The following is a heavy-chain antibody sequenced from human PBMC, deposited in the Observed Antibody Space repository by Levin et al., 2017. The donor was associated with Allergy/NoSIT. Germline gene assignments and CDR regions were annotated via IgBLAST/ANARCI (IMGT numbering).Heavy chain of an antibody. CDR2: IKQDGSEK. D-gene: IGHD3-3*01. J-gene: IGHJ3*02. CDR3: GGAWSGYYRSAFDI. V-gene: IGHV3-7*01. Sequence: GESLKISCAASGFTFSSYWMSWVRQAPGKGLEWVANIKQDGSEKYYVDSVKGRFTISRDNAKNSLYLQMNSLRAEDTAVYYCGGAWSGYYRSAFDIWGQGTMVTVSS. CDR1: GFTFSSYW.